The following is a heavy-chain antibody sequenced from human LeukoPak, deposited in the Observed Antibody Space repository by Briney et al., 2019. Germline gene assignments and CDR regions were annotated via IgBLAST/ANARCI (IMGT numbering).Heavy chain of an antibody. J-gene: IGHJ4*02. D-gene: IGHD3-9*01. CDR3: ARDSAGFDGY. CDR1: GFTFRSSY. CDR2: ISSSSSYT. Sequence: GGSLRLSCAASGFTFRSSYMSWVRQAPGKGLEWVSYISSSSSYTNYADSVKGRFTISRDNAKNSLYLQMNSLRAEDTAVYYCARDSAGFDGYWGQGTLVTVSS. V-gene: IGHV3-11*06.